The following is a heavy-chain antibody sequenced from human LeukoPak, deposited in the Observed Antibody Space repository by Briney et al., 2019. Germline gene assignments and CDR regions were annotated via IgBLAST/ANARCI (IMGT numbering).Heavy chain of an antibody. CDR3: AGSSWYGYY. CDR2: ISWNSGSI. D-gene: IGHD6-13*01. CDR1: GFTFDDYA. Sequence: GRSLRLSRAASGFTFDDYAMHWVRQAPGKGLEWVSGISWNSGSIGYADSVKGRFTISRDNAKNSLYLQMNSLRAEDTALYYCAGSSWYGYYWGQGTLVTVSS. J-gene: IGHJ4*02. V-gene: IGHV3-9*01.